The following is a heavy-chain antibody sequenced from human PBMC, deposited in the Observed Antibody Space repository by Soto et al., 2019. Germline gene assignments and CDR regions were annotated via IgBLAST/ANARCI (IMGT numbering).Heavy chain of an antibody. D-gene: IGHD4-17*01. J-gene: IGHJ4*02. CDR2: IYYRGTT. Sequence: SETLSLTCTVSGGSISSSSYYWGWIRQPPGKGLEWIGNIYYRGTTYYNPSLKSRVTLSVDTSKNQFAPTLASVTAADTAVYYCARDYGDYQFDYWGQGTLVTVSS. V-gene: IGHV4-39*02. CDR3: ARDYGDYQFDY. CDR1: GGSISSSSYY.